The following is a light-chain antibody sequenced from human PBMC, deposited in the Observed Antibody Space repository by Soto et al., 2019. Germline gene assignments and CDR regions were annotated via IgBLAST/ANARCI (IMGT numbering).Light chain of an antibody. CDR2: TSS. CDR3: LQDHSYPWT. Sequence: AVQVTQTPSSLSASVGDTVTITCRASEDIRFDVAWYQQKSGRAPRLLIYTSSHRQSGVPSRFSGSASGTEFRLTISGLLPYDLAVYYCLQDHSYPWTFGQGTK. V-gene: IGKV1-6*01. CDR1: EDIRFD. J-gene: IGKJ1*01.